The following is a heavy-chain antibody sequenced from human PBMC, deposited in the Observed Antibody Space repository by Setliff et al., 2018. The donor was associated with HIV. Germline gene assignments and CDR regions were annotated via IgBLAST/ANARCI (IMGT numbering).Heavy chain of an antibody. CDR2: INPSGGDT. D-gene: IGHD2-15*01. CDR3: SRGHRWNY. CDR1: GYTFTNFY. J-gene: IGHJ4*02. V-gene: IGHV1-46*03. Sequence: ASVKVSCKASGYTFTNFYVHWVRQAPGQGLEWLGMINPSGGDTTYAQKFQGRVTMTRDTSTSTVYMDLSSLRSEDTAVYYCSRGHRWNYGGRGTLVTVSS.